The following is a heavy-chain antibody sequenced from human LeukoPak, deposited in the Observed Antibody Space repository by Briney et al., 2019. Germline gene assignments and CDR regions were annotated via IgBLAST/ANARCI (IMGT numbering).Heavy chain of an antibody. J-gene: IGHJ4*02. V-gene: IGHV4-38-2*02. CDR1: GYSISSGYY. CDR3: ARERAVTTYYYFDY. CDR2: VYHSGST. Sequence: SETLSLTCTVSGYSISSGYYWGWVRQPPGKGLEWIGTVYHSGSTYYNPSLRSRVTISVETSKNQFSLKVRSMTAADTAVYYCARERAVTTYYYFDYWGQGTLVTVSS. D-gene: IGHD4-17*01.